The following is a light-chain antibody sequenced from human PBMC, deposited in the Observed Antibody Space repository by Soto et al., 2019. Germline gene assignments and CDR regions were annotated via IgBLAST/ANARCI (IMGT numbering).Light chain of an antibody. CDR2: KAS. V-gene: IGKV1-5*03. Sequence: DIQMTQSPSTLSASVGDRVSITCRASQSIGDWLAWYQQKPGKAPKLLIYKASNLQSGVPSRFSGSGSGTDFTLTISSLQPDDFATYYCLHYDSYSPTWTFGQGTKVDIK. J-gene: IGKJ1*01. CDR1: QSIGDW. CDR3: LHYDSYSPTWT.